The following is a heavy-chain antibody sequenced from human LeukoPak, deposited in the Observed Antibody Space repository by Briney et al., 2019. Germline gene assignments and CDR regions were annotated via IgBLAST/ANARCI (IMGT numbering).Heavy chain of an antibody. Sequence: SETLSLTCTVSGGSISSSSYYWGWIRQPPGKGLEWIGNIYYSGNTYYNPSLKSRVTISVDTSKNQFSLKLSSVTAADTAVYYCASFKDLMGAFDIWGQGTMVTVSS. D-gene: IGHD2-15*01. J-gene: IGHJ3*02. CDR3: ASFKDLMGAFDI. CDR2: IYYSGNT. V-gene: IGHV4-39*07. CDR1: GGSISSSSYY.